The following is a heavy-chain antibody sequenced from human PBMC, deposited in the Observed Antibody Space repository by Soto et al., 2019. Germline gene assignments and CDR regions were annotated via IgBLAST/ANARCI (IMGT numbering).Heavy chain of an antibody. CDR3: VHRRAGLYFDF. CDR1: GFSLTTSGVG. V-gene: IGHV2-5*02. CDR2: IYWDDDT. J-gene: IGHJ4*02. Sequence: QITLKESGPTVVKPTQTLTLTCTFSGFSLTTSGVGVGWIRQPPGKAPEWLARIYWDDDTRYSPSLKSRLTITKDTSKSQVVLTMTNMDPVDTATYYCVHRRAGLYFDFWGQGTLVTVSS.